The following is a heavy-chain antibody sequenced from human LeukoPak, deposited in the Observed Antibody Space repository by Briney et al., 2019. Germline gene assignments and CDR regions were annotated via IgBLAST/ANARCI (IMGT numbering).Heavy chain of an antibody. CDR1: GGSISSSSYY. D-gene: IGHD6-6*01. CDR3: ARGVARSSKFHFSYYFDY. V-gene: IGHV4-39*07. CDR2: IYHSGST. Sequence: SETLSLTCIVSGGSISSSSYYWGWIRQPPGKGLEWIGSIYHSGSTYYNPSLKSRVTISVDTSRNQFSLNLSSVTAADTAVYYCARGVARSSKFHFSYYFDYWGQGTLVTVSS. J-gene: IGHJ4*02.